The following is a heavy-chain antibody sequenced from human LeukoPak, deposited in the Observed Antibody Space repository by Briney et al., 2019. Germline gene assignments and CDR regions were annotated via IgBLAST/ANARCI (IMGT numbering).Heavy chain of an antibody. CDR2: ISRSGSTK. CDR3: AKDTTGGYDEYYYYYLDV. J-gene: IGHJ6*03. D-gene: IGHD5-12*01. V-gene: IGHV3-11*04. Sequence: GGSLRLSCAASGFTFSDYNMRWIRQAPGKGLEWVSSISRSGSTKYYADSVKGRFTISRDNAKSSLFLQMNSLRAEDTAVYYCAKDTTGGYDEYYYYYLDVWGKGTTVTVSS. CDR1: GFTFSDYN.